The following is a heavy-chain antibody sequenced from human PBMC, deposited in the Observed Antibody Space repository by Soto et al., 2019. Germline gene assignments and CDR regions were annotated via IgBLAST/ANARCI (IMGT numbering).Heavy chain of an antibody. CDR3: ARELVGATFLYFDY. D-gene: IGHD1-26*01. J-gene: IGHJ4*02. V-gene: IGHV3-33*01. Sequence: PGGSLRLSCAASGFTFSNYGMHWVRQAPGKALEWVAVIWYDGSNKYYADSVKGRFTISRDNSKNTLYLQMNSLRAEDTAIYYCARELVGATFLYFDYWGQGTLVTVSS. CDR2: IWYDGSNK. CDR1: GFTFSNYG.